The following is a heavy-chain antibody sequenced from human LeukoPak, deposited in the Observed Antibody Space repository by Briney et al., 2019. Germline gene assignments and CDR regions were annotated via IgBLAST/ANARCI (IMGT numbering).Heavy chain of an antibody. CDR3: TADGCGGTCYFDH. CDR1: GLTFSSHD. D-gene: IGHD2-15*01. Sequence: GESLTLSCAASGLTFSSHDMHWVRQAPGKGLEWVALIWYDGSDKYYADSVRGRFTITRDNAKNMLYLQMNSLGVEDTAVYYCTADGCGGTCYFDHWGQGALVTVSS. V-gene: IGHV3-33*01. J-gene: IGHJ4*02. CDR2: IWYDGSDK.